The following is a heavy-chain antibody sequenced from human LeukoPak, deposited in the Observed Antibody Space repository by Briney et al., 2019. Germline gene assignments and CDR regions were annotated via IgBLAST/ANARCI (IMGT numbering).Heavy chain of an antibody. J-gene: IGHJ4*02. CDR3: AREGTGLDY. Sequence: GGSLRLSCAASGFTFSSYSMNWVRQAPGKGLEWVSSINRSSSDIYYADSVKGRFTISRDNAKNSLYLQMNSLRAEDTAVYYCAREGTGLDYWGQGTLVPVSS. V-gene: IGHV3-21*01. CDR2: INRSSSDI. CDR1: GFTFSSYS. D-gene: IGHD7-27*01.